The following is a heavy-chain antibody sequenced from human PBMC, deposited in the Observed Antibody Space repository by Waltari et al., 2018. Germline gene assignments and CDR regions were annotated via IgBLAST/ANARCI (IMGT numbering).Heavy chain of an antibody. J-gene: IGHJ4*02. CDR2: INIDGTTT. Sequence: EVQLVQSGGGRVSPGGSLRPSRRGPGSRLSSHWLPWVRQPPGKGLEWLSRINIDGTTTIYADTVLGRFTVSRDNAKNTMYLQMDSLRGEDTAVYYCASRLNILSLEGGFDYWGQGNLVTVSS. CDR1: GSRLSSHW. CDR3: ASRLNILSLEGGFDY. D-gene: IGHD3-16*01. V-gene: IGHV3-74*02.